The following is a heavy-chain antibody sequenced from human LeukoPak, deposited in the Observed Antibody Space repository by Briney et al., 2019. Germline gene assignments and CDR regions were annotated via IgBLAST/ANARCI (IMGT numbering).Heavy chain of an antibody. CDR2: INYSGST. Sequence: SETLSLTCTVSGGSISSGGYCWSWIRQHPGKGLEWFGYINYSGSTYYTPTLRSRVTISVDTTKNQLSLKPSSVTAADSAVYYCARDPPEMATLDYWGQGTLVTVSS. V-gene: IGHV4-31*03. D-gene: IGHD5-24*01. CDR3: ARDPPEMATLDY. J-gene: IGHJ4*02. CDR1: GGSISSGGYC.